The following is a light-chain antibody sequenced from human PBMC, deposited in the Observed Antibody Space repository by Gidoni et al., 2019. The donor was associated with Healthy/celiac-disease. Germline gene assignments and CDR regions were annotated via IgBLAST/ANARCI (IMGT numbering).Light chain of an antibody. CDR3: QQYNNWRRT. V-gene: IGKV3-15*01. J-gene: IGKJ1*01. CDR1: QSVSSN. CDR2: GAS. Sequence: EIVMTLSPATLSVSPGERATLPCRASQSVSSNLAWYQQKPGQAPRLLIYGASTRATGIPARFSGSGSGTEFTLTISSLQSEDFAVYYCQQYNNWRRTFGQGTKVEIK.